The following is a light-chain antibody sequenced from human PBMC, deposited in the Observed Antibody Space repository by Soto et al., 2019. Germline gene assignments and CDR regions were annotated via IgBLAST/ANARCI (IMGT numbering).Light chain of an antibody. CDR1: SSNIGSNY. CDR2: RNN. Sequence: QSVLTQPPSASGTPGQRVTISCSGRSSNIGSNYVYWYQQLPGTAPKLLIYRNNQRASGVPDRFSGSKSGTSASLAISGLRSEDEADYYCAAWDDSLSGHVVFGGGTKLTVL. CDR3: AAWDDSLSGHVV. V-gene: IGLV1-47*01. J-gene: IGLJ2*01.